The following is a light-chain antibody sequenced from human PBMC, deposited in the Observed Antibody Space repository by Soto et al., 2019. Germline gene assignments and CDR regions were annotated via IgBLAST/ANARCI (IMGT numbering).Light chain of an antibody. Sequence: QSVLTQSPSASGTPGQRVIISCSGSSPNIGSNTVNWYQQLPGTAPKLLIYSHNQRPSGVPDRFSGSQSGTSASLAISGLQSEDEADYYCATWDDRLDGYVFGTGTKLTVL. CDR1: SPNIGSNT. CDR2: SHN. V-gene: IGLV1-44*01. CDR3: ATWDDRLDGYV. J-gene: IGLJ1*01.